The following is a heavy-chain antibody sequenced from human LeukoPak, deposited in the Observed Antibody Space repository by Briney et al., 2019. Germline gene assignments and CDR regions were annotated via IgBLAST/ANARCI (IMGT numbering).Heavy chain of an antibody. D-gene: IGHD6-19*01. Sequence: GGSLRLPCAASGFTFSSYEMNWVRPAPGKGLEWVSYISSSGSTIYYADSVKGRFTISRDNAKNSLYLQMNSLRAEDTAVYYCARDSSGWIVFDYWGQGTLVTVSS. CDR3: ARDSSGWIVFDY. CDR2: ISSSGSTI. CDR1: GFTFSSYE. V-gene: IGHV3-48*03. J-gene: IGHJ4*02.